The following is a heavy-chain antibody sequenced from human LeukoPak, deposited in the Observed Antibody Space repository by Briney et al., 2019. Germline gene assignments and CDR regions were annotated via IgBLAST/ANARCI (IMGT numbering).Heavy chain of an antibody. Sequence: GGSLRLSCAASGFTFSSYGMHWVRQAPGKGLEWVAFIRYDGSNKYYADSVKGRFTISRDNSKNTLYLQMNSLRAEDTAVYYCAEFALAAGTKNEAFDIWGQGTMVTVSS. CDR3: AEFALAAGTKNEAFDI. CDR1: GFTFSSYG. CDR2: IRYDGSNK. D-gene: IGHD6-13*01. V-gene: IGHV3-30*02. J-gene: IGHJ3*02.